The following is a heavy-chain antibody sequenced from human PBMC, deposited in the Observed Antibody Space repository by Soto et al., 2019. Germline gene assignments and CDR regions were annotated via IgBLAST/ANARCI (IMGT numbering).Heavy chain of an antibody. J-gene: IGHJ4*02. CDR1: GFTFSSYS. CDR2: ITSSSAFL. D-gene: IGHD1-7*01. CDR3: ARETASGTTNLDY. Sequence: GGSLRLSCAASGFTFSSYSMNWVRQAPGKGLEWVSSITSSSAFLYYADSLKGRFTISRGNARNSLYLQMHSLRAEDTAVYYCARETASGTTNLDYWGQGTLVTVSS. V-gene: IGHV3-21*01.